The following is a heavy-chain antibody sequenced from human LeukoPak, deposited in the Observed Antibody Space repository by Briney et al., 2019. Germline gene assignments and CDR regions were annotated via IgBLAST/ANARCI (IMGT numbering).Heavy chain of an antibody. V-gene: IGHV3-21*06. J-gene: IGHJ5*02. CDR1: GFSLSDYG. CDR3: ARADCSGSTCYLRHSWFDP. CDR2: ISTSSRYI. D-gene: IGHD2-2*01. Sequence: PGGSLRLSCEVSGFSLSDYGMNWVRQAPGKGLEWVSSISTSSRYIYYRDSVKGRFTISRDDAKNSLYLQMNSLTVEDTAVYYCARADCSGSTCYLRHSWFDPWGQGTLVTVSS.